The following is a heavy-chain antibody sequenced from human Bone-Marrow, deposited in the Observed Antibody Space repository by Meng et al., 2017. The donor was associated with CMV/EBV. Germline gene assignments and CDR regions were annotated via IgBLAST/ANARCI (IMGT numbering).Heavy chain of an antibody. CDR1: GFTFGDYA. V-gene: IGHV3-49*04. J-gene: IGHJ6*02. CDR2: IRSKAYGGTT. CDR3: TRETITIPV. D-gene: IGHD3-3*01. Sequence: GESLKISCTASGFTFGDYAMSWVRQAPGKGLEWVGFIRSKAYGGTTEYAASVKGRFTISRDDSKSIAYLQMNSLKTEDTAVYYCTRETITIPVWGQGTTVTVSS.